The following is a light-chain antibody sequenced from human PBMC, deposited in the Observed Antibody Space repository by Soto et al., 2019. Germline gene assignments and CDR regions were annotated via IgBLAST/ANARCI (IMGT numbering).Light chain of an antibody. CDR1: SGHSSYA. J-gene: IGLJ3*02. CDR3: QTWGTGIRGV. Sequence: QPVLTQSPSASASLGASVKLTCTLSSGHSSYAIAWHQQQPEKGPRYLMKLNSDGSHSKGDGIPDRFSGSSSGAERFLIISSLQSEDEADYYCQTWGTGIRGVFGGGTKLTVL. CDR2: LNSDGSH. V-gene: IGLV4-69*01.